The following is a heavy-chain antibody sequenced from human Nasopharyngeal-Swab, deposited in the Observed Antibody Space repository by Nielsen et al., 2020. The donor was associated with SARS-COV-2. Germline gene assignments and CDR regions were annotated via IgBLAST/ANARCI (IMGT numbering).Heavy chain of an antibody. D-gene: IGHD6-13*01. V-gene: IGHV3-9*01. CDR1: GFTFDDYA. Sequence: GGSLRLSCAASGFTFDDYAMHWVQQVPGKGLEWVSGISWNSRRIGYADSVKGRFTISRDNAKNSLFLQMNSLRVDDTALYYCARWSSSWSLVTWGPGTLVTVSS. CDR3: ARWSSSWSLVT. J-gene: IGHJ4*02. CDR2: ISWNSRRI.